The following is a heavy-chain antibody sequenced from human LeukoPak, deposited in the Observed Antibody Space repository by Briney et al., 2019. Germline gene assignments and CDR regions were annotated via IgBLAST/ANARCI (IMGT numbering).Heavy chain of an antibody. J-gene: IGHJ6*03. V-gene: IGHV4-34*01. D-gene: IGHD3-22*01. Sequence: SETLSLTCAVYGGSFSGYYWSWIRQPPGKGLEWIGEINHSGSTNYNPSLKSRVTISIDTSKNQFSLKLNQFSLKLSSVTAADTAVYYCARRLYDSSGYPYYYYYYMDVWGKGTTVTVS. CDR2: INHSGST. CDR1: GGSFSGYY. CDR3: ARRLYDSSGYPYYYYYYMDV.